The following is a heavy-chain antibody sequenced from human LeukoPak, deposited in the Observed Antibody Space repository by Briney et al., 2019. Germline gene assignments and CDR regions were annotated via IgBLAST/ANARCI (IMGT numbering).Heavy chain of an antibody. V-gene: IGHV4-59*01. J-gene: IGHJ6*03. CDR3: ARGRRAARGNYYYYMDV. CDR2: IYYSGST. CDR1: GGSISSYY. D-gene: IGHD6-6*01. Sequence: ASETLSLTCTVSGGSISSYYWSWIRQPPGKGLEWIGYIYYSGSTNYNPSLKSRVTISVDTSKNQFSLKLSSVTAADTAVYYCARGRRAARGNYYYYMDVWGKGTTVTVSS.